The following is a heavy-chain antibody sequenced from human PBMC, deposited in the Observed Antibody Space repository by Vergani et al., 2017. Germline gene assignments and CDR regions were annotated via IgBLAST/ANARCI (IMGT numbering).Heavy chain of an antibody. CDR1: GFTFSSYA. J-gene: IGHJ6*02. V-gene: IGHV3-30-3*01. Sequence: QVQLVESGGGVVQPGRSLRLSCAASGFTFSSYAMHWVLQAPGKGLEWVAVISYDVSNKYYADSVKGRFTISRDNSKNTLYLQMNRLRAEDTAVYFCARDMNMVRGDYYYGMDVWGQGTTVTVSS. D-gene: IGHD3-10*01. CDR2: ISYDVSNK. CDR3: ARDMNMVRGDYYYGMDV.